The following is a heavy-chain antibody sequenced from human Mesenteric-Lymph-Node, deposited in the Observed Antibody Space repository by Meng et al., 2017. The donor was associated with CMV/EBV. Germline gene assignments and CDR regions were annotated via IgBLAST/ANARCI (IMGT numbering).Heavy chain of an antibody. Sequence: GESLKISCAASGFTFSSYAMSWVRQAPGKGLEWVSVIYSGGSSTYYADSVKGRFTISRDNSKNTLYLQMNSLRAEDTAVYYCAKGRSWYMAPFDYWGQGTLVTVSS. J-gene: IGHJ4*02. V-gene: IGHV3-23*03. CDR1: GFTFSSYA. D-gene: IGHD6-13*01. CDR3: AKGRSWYMAPFDY. CDR2: IYSGGSST.